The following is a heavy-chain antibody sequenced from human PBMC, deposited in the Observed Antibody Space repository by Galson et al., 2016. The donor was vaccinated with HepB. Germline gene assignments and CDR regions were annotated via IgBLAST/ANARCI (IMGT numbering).Heavy chain of an antibody. Sequence: SLRLSCAASGFTFTTYYMGWVRQVPGQGLEWVANIDQDGNARFYVDSVKGRFIISRDNAKNSVSLQMDSLRVEDTAVYYCARWNFAFDSWGPGALVTVSS. CDR3: ARWNFAFDS. CDR1: GFTFTTYY. V-gene: IGHV3-7*01. D-gene: IGHD1-1*01. J-gene: IGHJ4*02. CDR2: IDQDGNAR.